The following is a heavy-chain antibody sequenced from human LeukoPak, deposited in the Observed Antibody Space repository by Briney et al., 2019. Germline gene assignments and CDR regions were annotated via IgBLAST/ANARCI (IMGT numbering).Heavy chain of an antibody. Sequence: GGSLRLSCAASGFTFSSYWMHWVRHAPGKGLVWVSRINEDGSSTTYADSVKGRFTISRDNAKNTLFLQMNSPRAEDTAVYYCARDAERYCSSASCYPFDNWGQGTLVTVSS. CDR2: INEDGSST. CDR1: GFTFSSYW. D-gene: IGHD2-2*01. V-gene: IGHV3-74*01. CDR3: ARDAERYCSSASCYPFDN. J-gene: IGHJ4*02.